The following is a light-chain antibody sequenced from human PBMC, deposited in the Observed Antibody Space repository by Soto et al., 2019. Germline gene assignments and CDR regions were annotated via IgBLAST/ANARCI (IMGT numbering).Light chain of an antibody. CDR1: SSDVSGYNY. Sequence: QSALTQPPSASGSPGQSVTISCTGTSSDVSGYNYVSWYQQHPGKAPKLMIYEVSKRPSGVPDRFSGSKSGNTASLTVSGLQAEDEADYYCSSYAGSQGVFGTGTKVTVL. CDR2: EVS. V-gene: IGLV2-8*01. CDR3: SSYAGSQGV. J-gene: IGLJ1*01.